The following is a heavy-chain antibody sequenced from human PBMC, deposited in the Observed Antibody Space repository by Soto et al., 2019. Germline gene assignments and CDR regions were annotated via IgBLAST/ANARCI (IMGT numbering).Heavy chain of an antibody. V-gene: IGHV4-31*03. J-gene: IGHJ5*02. D-gene: IGHD6-19*01. CDR3: ARARSSSWFLATWFDP. CDR1: GASISSKGYY. CDR2: SDYSGTT. Sequence: QVQLQESGPGLVKPSETLSLTCTVSGASISSKGYYWSWIRQHPGMGLDWIGYSDYSGTTDYNPYLKSRVTISLDTSKNQFSLKLNSVTAADTAVYYCARARSSSWFLATWFDPWGQGTLVTVSA.